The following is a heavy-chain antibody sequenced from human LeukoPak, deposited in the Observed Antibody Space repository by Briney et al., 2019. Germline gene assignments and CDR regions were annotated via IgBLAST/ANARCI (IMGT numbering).Heavy chain of an antibody. CDR2: IKQDGSEK. Sequence: PGGSLRLSCAASGFTFSSYWMSWVRQAPGKGLEWVANIKQDGSEKYYVDSVKGRFTISRVNAKNSLYLQMNSLRAEDTAVYYCADYYGPGSYYPSGYWGQGTLVTVSS. D-gene: IGHD3-10*01. CDR1: GFTFSSYW. J-gene: IGHJ4*02. V-gene: IGHV3-7*03. CDR3: ADYYGPGSYYPSGY.